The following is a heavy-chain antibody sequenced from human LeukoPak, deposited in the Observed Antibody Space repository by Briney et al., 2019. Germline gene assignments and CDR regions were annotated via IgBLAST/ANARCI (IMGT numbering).Heavy chain of an antibody. CDR1: GFTFSSYG. V-gene: IGHV3-33*01. J-gene: IGHJ6*03. CDR2: IWYDGSNK. D-gene: IGHD2-2*01. Sequence: GRSLRLSCAASGFTFSSYGMHWVRQAPGKGLEWVAVIWYDGSNKYYADSVKGRFTISRDNSKNTLYLQMNSLRAEDTAVYYCARARLPYCSSTSCYGYYYYYYMDVWGKGTTVTVSS. CDR3: ARARLPYCSSTSCYGYYYYYYMDV.